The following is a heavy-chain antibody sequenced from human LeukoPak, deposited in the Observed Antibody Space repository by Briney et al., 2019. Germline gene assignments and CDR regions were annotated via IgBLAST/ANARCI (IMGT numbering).Heavy chain of an antibody. CDR3: ARGRPLLDS. CDR1: GYSFTDHA. CDR2: INTYTGNP. V-gene: IGHV7-4-1*02. Sequence: GASVKVSCKTSGYSFTDHAMNWVRQAPGQGLEWMGWINTYTGNPTYAQGFTGRFVFSLDTSVSTAYLQITSLKADDTAVYYCARGRPLLDSWGPGTLLTVSS. J-gene: IGHJ4*02.